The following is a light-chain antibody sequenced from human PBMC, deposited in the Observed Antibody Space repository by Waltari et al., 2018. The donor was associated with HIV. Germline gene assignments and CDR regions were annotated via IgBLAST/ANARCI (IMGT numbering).Light chain of an antibody. CDR3: QQRSNWPPRYS. Sequence: NVLTQSPATLSLSPGDRAPLSSRASQNVSSYLAWYQQKPGQAPRLLIYGAFNRATGIPARFSGSGSGTDVTLTINSLEPEDFAVYYCQQRSNWPPRYSFGQGTKLEIK. J-gene: IGKJ2*03. CDR2: GAF. CDR1: QNVSSY. V-gene: IGKV3-11*01.